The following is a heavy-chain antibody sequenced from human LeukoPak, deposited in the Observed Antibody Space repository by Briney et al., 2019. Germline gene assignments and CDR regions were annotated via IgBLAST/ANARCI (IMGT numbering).Heavy chain of an antibody. D-gene: IGHD3-10*01. V-gene: IGHV3-48*02. CDR2: ITGNSNTI. Sequence: GGSLRLSCAASGFTFSSYSMNWVRQAQGKGMEWDSFITGNSNTIYYSDSMMVRFTISRDNAKNSLYLQMNSLRDEDTAVYYCAMIGGSGSSYYYYGMDVWGQGTTVTVSS. CDR1: GFTFSSYS. CDR3: AMIGGSGSSYYYYGMDV. J-gene: IGHJ6*01.